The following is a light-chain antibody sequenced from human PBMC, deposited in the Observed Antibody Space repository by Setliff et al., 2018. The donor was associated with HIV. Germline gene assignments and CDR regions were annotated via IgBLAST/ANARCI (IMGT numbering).Light chain of an antibody. Sequence: KRVTLSCSGSSSNIGSNTVNWYQQLPGTAPKLLIYNNNQRPSGVPDRFSGSKSGTSASLAISGLQSEDEADYYCAAWHDSLNGYVFGAGTKVTVL. J-gene: IGLJ1*01. CDR1: SSNIGSNT. CDR3: AAWHDSLNGYV. CDR2: NNN. V-gene: IGLV1-44*01.